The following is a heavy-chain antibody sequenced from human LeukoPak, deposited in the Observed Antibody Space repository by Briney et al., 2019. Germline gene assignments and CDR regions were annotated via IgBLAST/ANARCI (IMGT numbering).Heavy chain of an antibody. J-gene: IGHJ4*02. Sequence: GGSLRLSCAASGFTFSAYYMSWIRQAPGKGLEWLSYISNTGSTKYYADSVKGRFTISRDNAKNSLYLQMNSLRAEDTAMYYCAGDTGVCGGDCPSFDYWGQGALVTVSS. D-gene: IGHD2-21*02. CDR2: ISNTGSTK. CDR3: AGDTGVCGGDCPSFDY. V-gene: IGHV3-11*01. CDR1: GFTFSAYY.